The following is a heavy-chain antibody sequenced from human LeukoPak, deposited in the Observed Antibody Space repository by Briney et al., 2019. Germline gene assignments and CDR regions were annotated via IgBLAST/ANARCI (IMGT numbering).Heavy chain of an antibody. D-gene: IGHD3-3*02. J-gene: IGHJ3*02. CDR2: INWNGGSP. V-gene: IGHV3-20*04. CDR3: ARHFKTFAFDI. CDR1: GFTFDDYC. Sequence: GGSQRLSCAASGFTFDDYCMSWVRQAPGKGLEWVAVINWNGGSPGYADSVKGRFTISRDNAKNSLYLQMNSLRAADTALYYCARHFKTFAFDIWGQGTMVTVSS.